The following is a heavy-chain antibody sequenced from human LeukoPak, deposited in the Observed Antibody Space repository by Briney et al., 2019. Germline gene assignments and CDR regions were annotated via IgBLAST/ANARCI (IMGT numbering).Heavy chain of an antibody. CDR1: GVTFSSYA. CDR2: ISGSGGST. J-gene: IGHJ4*02. Sequence: HTGGSLRLSCAASGVTFSSYAMSWVRQAPGKGLEWVSAISGSGGSTYYADSVKGRFTISRDNSKNTLYLQMNSLRAEDTAVYYCAKGDIVLMVYAIPTYYFDYWGQGTLVTVSS. CDR3: AKGDIVLMVYAIPTYYFDY. D-gene: IGHD2-8*01. V-gene: IGHV3-23*01.